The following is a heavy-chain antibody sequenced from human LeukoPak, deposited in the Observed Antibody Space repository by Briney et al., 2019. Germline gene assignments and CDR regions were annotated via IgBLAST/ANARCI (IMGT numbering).Heavy chain of an antibody. CDR3: ARDLRSERTVVAATRGPRYYYYYMDV. V-gene: IGHV3-11*04. D-gene: IGHD2-15*01. CDR1: GFTFSDYY. J-gene: IGHJ6*03. CDR2: ITSSGTTI. Sequence: GGSLRLSCAASGFTFSDYYMTWIRQAPGKGLEWVSYITSSGTTIYYADSVKGRFTISRDNAKNSLYLQMNSLRAEDTAVYYCARDLRSERTVVAATRGPRYYYYYMDVWGKGTTVTVSS.